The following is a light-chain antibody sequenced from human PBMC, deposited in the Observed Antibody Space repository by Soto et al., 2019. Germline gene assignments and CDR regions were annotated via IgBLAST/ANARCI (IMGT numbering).Light chain of an antibody. V-gene: IGKV1-27*01. CDR2: AAS. CDR3: QKYTSAPWT. J-gene: IGKJ1*01. Sequence: DIQMTQSPSSLSASVGDRVTITCRASQGISNYLAWYQQRPGKVPKLLIYAASTLQSGVPPRFSSSGSGTDFSHTISSLQPEDVATYYCQKYTSAPWTFGQGTKLEIK. CDR1: QGISNY.